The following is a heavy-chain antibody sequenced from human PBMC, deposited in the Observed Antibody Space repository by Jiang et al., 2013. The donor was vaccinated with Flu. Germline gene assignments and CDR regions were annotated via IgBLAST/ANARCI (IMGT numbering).Heavy chain of an antibody. CDR1: GFSFSDHI. J-gene: IGHJ4*02. CDR3: TGMAVG. V-gene: IGHV3-73*02. Sequence: QLVESGGDLVQPGGSLKLSCTASGFSFSDHIMDWVRQAPGKGLEWVARIRSKRDNYATGYAASVRGRFTISRDDANNAAYLQMNSLKTDDTAVYYCTGMAVGWGQGTLVTVSS. CDR2: IRSKRDNYAT. D-gene: IGHD5-24*01.